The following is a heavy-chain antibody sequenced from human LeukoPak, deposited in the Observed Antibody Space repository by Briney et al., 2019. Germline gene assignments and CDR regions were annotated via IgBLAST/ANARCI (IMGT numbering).Heavy chain of an antibody. CDR1: GYTFTSYY. D-gene: IGHD3-16*01. Sequence: ASVKVSCKASGYTFTSYYMHWVRQAPGQGLEWMGIINPSGGSTSYAQKFQGRVTMTRDTSTSTVYMELSSLRSEDTAVYYCARAPLGLGGLDAFDIWGQGTMVTVSS. CDR3: ARAPLGLGGLDAFDI. J-gene: IGHJ3*02. CDR2: INPSGGST. V-gene: IGHV1-46*01.